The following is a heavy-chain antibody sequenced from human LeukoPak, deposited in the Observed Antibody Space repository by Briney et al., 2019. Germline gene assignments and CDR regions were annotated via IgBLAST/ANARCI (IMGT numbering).Heavy chain of an antibody. CDR1: DGSIGNYY. CDR2: IYYSGST. CDR3: ARDRRLAY. Sequence: SETLSLTCTVSDGSIGNYYWNWIRQPPGKGLEWVGHIYYSGSTNYNPSLKSRVTISVDTSKNQFSLKLSSVTAADTAVYYCARDRRLAYWGQGTLVTVSS. J-gene: IGHJ4*02. V-gene: IGHV4-59*01. D-gene: IGHD3-16*01.